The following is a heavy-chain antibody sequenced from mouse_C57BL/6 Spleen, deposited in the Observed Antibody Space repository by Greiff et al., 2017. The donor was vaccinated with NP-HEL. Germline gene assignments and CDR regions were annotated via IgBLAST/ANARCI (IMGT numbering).Heavy chain of an antibody. D-gene: IGHD1-1*01. CDR1: GFTFSDYG. J-gene: IGHJ2*01. V-gene: IGHV5-17*01. CDR3: ARASYGSSYYFDY. Sequence: DVKLVESGGGLVKPGGSLKLSCAASGFTFSDYGMHWVRQAPEKGLEWVAYISSGSSTISYADPVTGRFTISRDNAKNTLFLQMTSLRSEDTAMYYCARASYGSSYYFDYWGQGTTLTVSS. CDR2: ISSGSSTI.